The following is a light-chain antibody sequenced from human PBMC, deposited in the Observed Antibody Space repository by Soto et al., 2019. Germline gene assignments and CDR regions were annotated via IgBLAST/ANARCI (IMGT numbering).Light chain of an antibody. V-gene: IGLV2-18*01. CDR1: SSDVGDYNH. Sequence: QSALTQPPSVSGSPGESVTISCTGTSSDVGDYNHVSWYQQSPGTVPKLIIYEVSSRPSGVPDRFSGSKSGNTASLTISGLHAEDEADYYCSLYTSINNYVFGNGKKVTV. J-gene: IGLJ1*01. CDR2: EVS. CDR3: SLYTSINNYV.